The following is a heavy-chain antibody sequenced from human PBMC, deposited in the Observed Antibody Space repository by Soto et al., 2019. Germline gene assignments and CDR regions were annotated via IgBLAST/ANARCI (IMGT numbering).Heavy chain of an antibody. CDR3: ARDIVADNYGMDV. D-gene: IGHD5-12*01. V-gene: IGHV1-69*13. CDR2: IIPIFGTA. J-gene: IGHJ6*02. CDR1: GGTFSSYA. Sequence: GASVKVSCKASGGTFSSYAISWVRQAPGQGLEWMGGIIPIFGTANYAQKFQGRVTITADESTSTAYMELSSLRSEDTAAYYCARDIVADNYGMDVWGQGTTVTVSS.